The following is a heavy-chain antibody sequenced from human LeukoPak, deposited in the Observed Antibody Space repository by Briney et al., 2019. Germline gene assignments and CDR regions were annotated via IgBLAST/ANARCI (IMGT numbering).Heavy chain of an antibody. J-gene: IGHJ6*04. D-gene: IGHD3-10*01. V-gene: IGHV1-69*01. CDR2: IIPIFGTA. CDR1: GGTFSSYA. Sequence: GSSVTVSCKASGGTFSSYAISWVRQAPGQGLEWMGGIIPIFGTANYAQKFQGRVTITADESTSTAYMELSSLRSEDTAVYYCASPRSGGTMVRGVHSISYGMGVWGKGTTVTVSS. CDR3: ASPRSGGTMVRGVHSISYGMGV.